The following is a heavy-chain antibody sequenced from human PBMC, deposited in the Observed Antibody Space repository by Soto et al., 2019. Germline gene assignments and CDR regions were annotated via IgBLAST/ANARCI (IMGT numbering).Heavy chain of an antibody. CDR1: GYTFTGPY. D-gene: IGHD5-18*01. CDR3: ARTRIQLWTPDY. J-gene: IGHJ4*02. V-gene: IGHV1-2*04. CDR2: ISPKTGET. Sequence: ASVKVSCKAPGYTFTGPYIQWVRQAPGQGLEWMGWISPKTGETKYAQKFQGWVTITRDTSINTAYMEVNRLKSNDSAVYYCARTRIQLWTPDYWGQGTQVTVSS.